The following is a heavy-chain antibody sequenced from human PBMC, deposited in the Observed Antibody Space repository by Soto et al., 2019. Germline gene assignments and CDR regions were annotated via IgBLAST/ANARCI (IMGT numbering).Heavy chain of an antibody. J-gene: IGHJ6*02. CDR1: GFTFSSYA. CDR2: ISYDGSNK. Sequence: PGGSLRLSCAASGFTFSSYAMHWVRQAPGKGLEWVAVISYDGSNKYYADSVKGRFTISRDNSKNTLYLQMDSLRAEDTAVYYCARDRRQLGFYCYSWMDVWGQGTTVTVSS. D-gene: IGHD6-13*01. V-gene: IGHV3-30-3*01. CDR3: ARDRRQLGFYCYSWMDV.